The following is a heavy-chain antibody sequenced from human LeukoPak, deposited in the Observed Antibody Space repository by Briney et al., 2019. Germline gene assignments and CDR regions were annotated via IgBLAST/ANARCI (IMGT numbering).Heavy chain of an antibody. Sequence: SETLSLTCAVSGGSISSSNWWCWVRQPPGKGLEWIGDIYHSGSTNYNPSLKSRVTISVDKSKNQFSLQLSSLTAADTAVYYCARYSGSTYYYYYYGMDVWGQGTTVTVSS. CDR2: IYHSGST. J-gene: IGHJ6*02. CDR3: ARYSGSTYYYYYYGMDV. D-gene: IGHD3-10*01. V-gene: IGHV4-4*02. CDR1: GGSISSSNW.